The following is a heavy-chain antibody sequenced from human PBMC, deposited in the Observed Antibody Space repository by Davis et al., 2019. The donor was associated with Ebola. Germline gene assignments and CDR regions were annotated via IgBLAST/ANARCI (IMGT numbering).Heavy chain of an antibody. Sequence: ASVKVSCKASGYSFTARYVHWVRQAPGQGLEWMGWVNPDNGLSYFARKFEGRVTMTGDTSMSTVYLEVNSLTSADTAIYYCARDSGGYSIDYWGQGTLVTVSS. D-gene: IGHD3-16*01. V-gene: IGHV1-2*02. CDR1: GYSFTARY. CDR3: ARDSGGYSIDY. CDR2: VNPDNGLS. J-gene: IGHJ4*02.